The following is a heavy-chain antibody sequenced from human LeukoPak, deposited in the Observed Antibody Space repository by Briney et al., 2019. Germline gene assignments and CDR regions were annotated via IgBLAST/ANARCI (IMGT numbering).Heavy chain of an antibody. J-gene: IGHJ6*03. D-gene: IGHD1-1*01. V-gene: IGHV4-59*01. CDR1: GGSISSYY. Sequence: SETLSLTCTVPGGSISSYYWSWIRQPPGKGLEWIGYIYYSGSTNYNPSLKSRVTISVDTSKNQFSLKLSSVTAADTAVYYCASGTTTDYFYMDVWGKGTTVTVSS. CDR3: ASGTTTDYFYMDV. CDR2: IYYSGST.